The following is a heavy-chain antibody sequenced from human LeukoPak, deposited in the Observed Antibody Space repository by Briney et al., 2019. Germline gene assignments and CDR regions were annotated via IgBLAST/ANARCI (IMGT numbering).Heavy chain of an antibody. CDR2: IYTSGST. D-gene: IGHD2-15*01. CDR1: GGSISSGSYY. V-gene: IGHV4-61*02. CDR3: ARDHCSGGSCQGYFQH. J-gene: IGHJ1*01. Sequence: PSQTLSLTCTVSGGSISSGSYYWSWIRQPAGKGLEWIGRIYTSGSTNYNSSLKSRVTISVDTSKNQFSLKLSSVTAADTAVYYCARDHCSGGSCQGYFQHWGQGTLVTVSS.